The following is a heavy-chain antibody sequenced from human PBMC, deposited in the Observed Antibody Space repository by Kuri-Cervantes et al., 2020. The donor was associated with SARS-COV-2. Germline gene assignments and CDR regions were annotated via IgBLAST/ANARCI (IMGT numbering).Heavy chain of an antibody. Sequence: SETLSLTCTVSGGSISSYYWNWIRQPPGKGLEWIGYIYYSGSTYYNPSLKSRVAISVDTSKNQFSLKLSSVTAADTAVYYCARERGDGYNRDAFDIWGQGTMVTVSS. V-gene: IGHV4-30-4*08. J-gene: IGHJ3*02. D-gene: IGHD5-24*01. CDR3: ARERGDGYNRDAFDI. CDR2: IYYSGST. CDR1: GGSISSYY.